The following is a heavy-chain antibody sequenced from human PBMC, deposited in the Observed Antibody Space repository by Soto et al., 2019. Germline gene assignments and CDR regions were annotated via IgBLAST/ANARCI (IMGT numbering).Heavy chain of an antibody. V-gene: IGHV3-48*02. CDR3: EENYAFADYRFDC. CDR1: GFIFSTYS. D-gene: IGHD4-17*01. J-gene: IGHJ4*02. CDR2: INGRSTNK. Sequence: PGGSLRLSCAGSGFIFSTYSINWVRQAPERGLEWVSYINGRSTNKYYADSVKGRFTISRDNARNSLYLEMNYLRDEDTAVYYCEENYAFADYRFDCWGQGTLVTVSS.